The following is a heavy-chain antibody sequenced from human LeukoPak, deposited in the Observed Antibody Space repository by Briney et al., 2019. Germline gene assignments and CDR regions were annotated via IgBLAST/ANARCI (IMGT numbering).Heavy chain of an antibody. Sequence: SGTLSLTCAVSGGSISSSNWWSWVRQPPGKELEWIGEIHHSGSTNYNPSLKSRVTISIDKSQNQFSLKLSSVTAADTAVYYCARKVNLGGWFDPWGQGTLVTVSS. CDR2: IHHSGST. CDR1: GGSISSSNW. CDR3: ARKVNLGGWFDP. V-gene: IGHV4-4*02. D-gene: IGHD1-14*01. J-gene: IGHJ5*02.